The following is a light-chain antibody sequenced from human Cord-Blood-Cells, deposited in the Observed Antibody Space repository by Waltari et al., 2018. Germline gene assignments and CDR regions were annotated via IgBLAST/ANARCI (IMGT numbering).Light chain of an antibody. CDR2: EGS. Sequence: QSALPQPASVSGSPGQSITISCTGTSSDVGSYNLVSWYQQHPGKAPKPMIYEGSKRPSGVSNRFSGSKSGNTASLTISGLQAEDEADYYCCSYAGSSTYVFGTRTKVTVL. CDR1: SSDVGSYNL. CDR3: CSYAGSSTYV. J-gene: IGLJ1*01. V-gene: IGLV2-23*01.